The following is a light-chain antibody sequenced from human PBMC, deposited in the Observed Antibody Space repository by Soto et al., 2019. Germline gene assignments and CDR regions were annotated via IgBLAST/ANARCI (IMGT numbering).Light chain of an antibody. CDR3: AAWDGSLNVVV. CDR1: ASNIGSNP. Sequence: QAVVTQPPSASGTPGQRVTISCSGSASNIGSNPVNWYQHLPGTAPKLLIYSSSHRPSGVPDRFSGSKSGTSASLAISGLQSGDEADYYCAAWDGSLNVVVFGGGTKLTVL. CDR2: SSS. J-gene: IGLJ2*01. V-gene: IGLV1-44*01.